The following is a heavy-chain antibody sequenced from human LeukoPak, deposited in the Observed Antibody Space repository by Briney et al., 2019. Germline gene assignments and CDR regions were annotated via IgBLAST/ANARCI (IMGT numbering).Heavy chain of an antibody. CDR2: ITDRGDDT. CDR1: GFTFSNYA. Sequence: GGSLRLSCAASGFTFSNYAMTWVRQAPGKGLEWVSAITDRGDDTYYADSVKGRFTISRDNSKNTLYLQMNSLRAEDTAVHYCAKGKRGNYDYWGQGTLVTVSS. CDR3: AKGKRGNYDY. V-gene: IGHV3-23*01. D-gene: IGHD1-26*01. J-gene: IGHJ4*02.